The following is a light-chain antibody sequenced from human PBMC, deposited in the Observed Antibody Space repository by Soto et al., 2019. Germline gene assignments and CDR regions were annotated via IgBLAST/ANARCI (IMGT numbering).Light chain of an antibody. V-gene: IGLV2-8*01. CDR1: SSDVGGYNY. J-gene: IGLJ1*01. CDR3: SSYAGSNSYV. CDR2: EVS. Sequence: QSVLPQPPSASGSPGQSVTISCTGTSSDVGGYNYVSWYQQHPGKAPKLMIYEVSNRPSGVPDRFSGSKSGNTASLTVSGLQAEDEADYYCSSYAGSNSYVLGTGTKVTVL.